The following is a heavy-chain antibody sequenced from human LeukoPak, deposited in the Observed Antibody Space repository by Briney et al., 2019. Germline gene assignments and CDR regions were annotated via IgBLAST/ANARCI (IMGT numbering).Heavy chain of an antibody. CDR1: GFTFSSYW. CDR2: ISSSSSYI. J-gene: IGHJ4*02. V-gene: IGHV3-21*01. CDR3: ARASDYVWGSPIDFFDY. D-gene: IGHD3-16*01. Sequence: PGGSLRLSCAASGFTFSSYWMHWVRQAPGKGLEWVSSISSSSSYIYYADSVKGRFTISRDNAKNSLYLQMNSLRAEDTAVYYCARASDYVWGSPIDFFDYWGQGTLVTVSS.